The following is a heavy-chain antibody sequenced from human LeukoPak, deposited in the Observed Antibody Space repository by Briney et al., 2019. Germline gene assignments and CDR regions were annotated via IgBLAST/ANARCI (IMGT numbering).Heavy chain of an antibody. CDR3: AREPVTTFYYFDY. CDR1: GGSVSSGSYY. J-gene: IGHJ4*02. V-gene: IGHV4-61*01. Sequence: PSETLSHTCTVSGGSVSSGSYYWSWIRQPPGKGLECLGYIYYGGSTNYNPSLKSRVTISVDTSKNQFSLKLSSVTAADTAVYYCAREPVTTFYYFDYWGQGTLVTVSS. CDR2: IYYGGST. D-gene: IGHD4-17*01.